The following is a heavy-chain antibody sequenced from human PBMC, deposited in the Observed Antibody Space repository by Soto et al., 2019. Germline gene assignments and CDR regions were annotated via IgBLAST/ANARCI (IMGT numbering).Heavy chain of an antibody. Sequence: EVQLLESGGGLVQPGGFLRLSCEASGFTFGTYAMSWVRQAPGKGLDWVSGITGTGAHTYYTDSVKGRFTISRDNSKKTLYLQLNSLGADDTAVYYCAKGNGGGYFDLWGRGSLVTVSS. CDR1: GFTFGTYA. J-gene: IGHJ2*01. CDR3: AKGNGGGYFDL. D-gene: IGHD2-21*01. CDR2: ITGTGAHT. V-gene: IGHV3-23*01.